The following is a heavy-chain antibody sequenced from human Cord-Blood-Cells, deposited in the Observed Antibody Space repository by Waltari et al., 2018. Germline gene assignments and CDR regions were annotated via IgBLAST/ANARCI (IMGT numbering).Heavy chain of an antibody. CDR3: ARVVTTGELDY. CDR1: GYPFTGTY. CDR2: INPNSGGT. J-gene: IGHJ4*02. V-gene: IGHV1-2*02. D-gene: IGHD1-1*01. Sequence: QVQLVQSGAEVKKPGASVRVPCKAFGYPFTGTYMHWVRQAPGQGLEWMGWINPNSGGTNYAQKFQGRVTMTRDTSISTAYMELSRLRSDDTAVYYCARVVTTGELDYWGQGTLVTVSS.